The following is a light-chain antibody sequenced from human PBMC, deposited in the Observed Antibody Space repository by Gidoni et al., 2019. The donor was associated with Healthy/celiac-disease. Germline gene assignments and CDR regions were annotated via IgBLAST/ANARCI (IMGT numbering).Light chain of an antibody. V-gene: IGKV1-5*01. CDR3: QQYNSYWGT. CDR1: QSISSW. J-gene: IGKJ1*01. Sequence: DIQMTPSPSTLSASVGDRVTITCRASQSISSWLAWYQQKPGKAPKLLIYDASSLESGVPSRFSGSGSGTEFTLTNSSLQPDDFATYYCQQYNSYWGTFGQGTKVEIK. CDR2: DAS.